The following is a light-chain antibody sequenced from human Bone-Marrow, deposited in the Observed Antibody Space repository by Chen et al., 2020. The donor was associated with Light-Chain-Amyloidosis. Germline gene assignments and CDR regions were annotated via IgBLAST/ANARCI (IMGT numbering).Light chain of an antibody. CDR1: SSNIGKNY. CDR2: GND. J-gene: IGLJ6*01. Sequence: QSVLTQPPSVSAAPGQTVTISCPGSSSNIGKNYVSWYRQVPGTVPKVVIYGNDKRPSGIPDRFSGSKSATSATLGITGLQTGDEADYYCGTWDNRLSAVIFGGGTRVTVL. V-gene: IGLV1-51*01. CDR3: GTWDNRLSAVI.